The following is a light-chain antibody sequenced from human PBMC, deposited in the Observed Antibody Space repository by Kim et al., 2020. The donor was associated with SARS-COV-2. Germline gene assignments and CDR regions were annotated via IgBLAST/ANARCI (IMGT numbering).Light chain of an antibody. CDR3: CSYAGSYTFDVV. J-gene: IGLJ2*01. Sequence: VTISCTGTSSDVGGYNYVSWYQQHPGKAAKLMIYDVSKRPSGVPDRFSGSKSGNTASLTISGLQAEDEADYYCCSYAGSYTFDVVFGGGTQLTVL. V-gene: IGLV2-11*01. CDR1: SSDVGGYNY. CDR2: DVS.